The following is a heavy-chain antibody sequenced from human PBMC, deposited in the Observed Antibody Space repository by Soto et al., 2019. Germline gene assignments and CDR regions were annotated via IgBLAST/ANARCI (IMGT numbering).Heavy chain of an antibody. D-gene: IGHD4-17*01. Sequence: PSQTLSLTCAISGDSVSSNSGAWNWIRQSPSRGLEWLGRTYYRSKWYTDYAISLKSRITINPDTSKNQFSLQLNSVTPEDTAVYYCARVYGVTYYYGMDVWGQGTTVTVSS. CDR2: TYYRSKWYT. CDR1: GDSVSSNSGA. J-gene: IGHJ6*02. V-gene: IGHV6-1*01. CDR3: ARVYGVTYYYGMDV.